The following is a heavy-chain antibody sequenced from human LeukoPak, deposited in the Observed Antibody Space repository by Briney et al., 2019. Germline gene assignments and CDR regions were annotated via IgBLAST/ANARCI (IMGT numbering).Heavy chain of an antibody. CDR3: AKDSSSLYYYYGMDV. CDR1: GFTFSSYG. D-gene: IGHD6-6*01. CDR2: ISYDGSNK. J-gene: IGHJ6*02. V-gene: IGHV3-30*18. Sequence: PGGSLRLSCAASGFTFSSYGMHWVRQAPGKGLEWVAVISYDGSNKYYADSVKGRFTISGDNSKNTLYLQMNSLRAEGTAVYYCAKDSSSLYYYYGMDVWGQGTTVTVSS.